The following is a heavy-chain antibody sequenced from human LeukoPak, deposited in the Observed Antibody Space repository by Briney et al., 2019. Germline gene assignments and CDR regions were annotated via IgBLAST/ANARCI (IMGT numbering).Heavy chain of an antibody. CDR1: GGTFSSYA. CDR3: ERDLTHDYLRRGHFDY. J-gene: IGHJ4*02. CDR2: IIPIFGTA. Sequence: SVKVSCKASGGTFSSYAISWVRQAPGQGLEWMGRIIPIFGTANYAQKFQGRVTITTDESTSTAYMELSSLRSEDTAVYYCERDLTHDYLRRGHFDYWGQGTLVTVSS. D-gene: IGHD4-11*01. V-gene: IGHV1-69*05.